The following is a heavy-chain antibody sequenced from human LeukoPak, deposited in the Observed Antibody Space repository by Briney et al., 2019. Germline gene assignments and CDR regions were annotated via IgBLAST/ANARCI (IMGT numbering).Heavy chain of an antibody. V-gene: IGHV3-33*01. CDR3: ARESTAMTTYYAMDV. J-gene: IGHJ6*02. CDR1: GFTLTSFD. CDR2: IWYDGSNK. D-gene: IGHD5-18*01. Sequence: PGRCLRPSCAASGFTLTSFDMHWVRQAASNVRGWVAVIWYDGSNKYHGDSVEGRFTISRDNSKTTLFLQMNSLRAEDTAVYYCARESTAMTTYYAMDVWGQGTTVTVSS.